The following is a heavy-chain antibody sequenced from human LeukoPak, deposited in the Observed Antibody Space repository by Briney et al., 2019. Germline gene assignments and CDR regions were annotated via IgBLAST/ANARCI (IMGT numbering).Heavy chain of an antibody. J-gene: IGHJ4*02. CDR2: INHSGST. CDR3: ARGITMVRGEEDFDY. CDR1: GESFSGYY. Sequence: SETLSLTCAVYGESFSGYYWSWIRQPPGKGLEWIGEINHSGSTNYNPSLKSRVTISVDTSKNQFSLKLSSVTAADTAVYYCARGITMVRGEEDFDYWGQGTLVTVSS. V-gene: IGHV4-34*01. D-gene: IGHD3-10*01.